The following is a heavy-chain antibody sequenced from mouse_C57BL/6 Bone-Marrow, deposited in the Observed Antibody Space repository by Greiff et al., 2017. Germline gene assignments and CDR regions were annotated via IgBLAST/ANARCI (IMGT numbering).Heavy chain of an antibody. V-gene: IGHV14-4*01. CDR3: SSFDGNDFDF. D-gene: IGHD2-1*01. CDR1: GFNIKDDY. Sequence: EVKLMESGAELVRPGASVKLSCTASGFNIKDDYIHWVKQRPEQGLEWIGWIDPEIGDTEYASKFQGQATITSDTSSKPASLQLSRLSSEDTAVYYSSSFDGNDFDFWGQGTPLTVAS. J-gene: IGHJ2*01. CDR2: IDPEIGDT.